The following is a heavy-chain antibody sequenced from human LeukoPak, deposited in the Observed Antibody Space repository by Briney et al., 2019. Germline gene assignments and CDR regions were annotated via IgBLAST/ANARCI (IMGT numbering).Heavy chain of an antibody. Sequence: GGSLRLSCAASGFTFSSYWMSWVRQAPGKGLEWVANIKQDGSEKYYVDSVKGRFTISRDNAKNSLYLQMNSLRAEDTAVYYCARGDYYYDSSGWGSYFDYWGQGTLVTVSS. V-gene: IGHV3-7*03. CDR1: GFTFSSYW. CDR3: ARGDYYYDSSGWGSYFDY. CDR2: IKQDGSEK. D-gene: IGHD3-22*01. J-gene: IGHJ4*02.